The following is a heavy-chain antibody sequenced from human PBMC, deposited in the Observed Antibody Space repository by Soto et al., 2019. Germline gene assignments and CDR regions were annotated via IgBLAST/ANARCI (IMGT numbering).Heavy chain of an antibody. CDR2: IYYSGST. V-gene: IGHV4-59*01. J-gene: IGHJ4*02. Sequence: ASETLSLTCTVSGGSISSYYWSWIRQPPGKGLEWIGYIYYSGSTNYNPSLKSRVTISVDTSKNQFSLKLSSVTAADTAVYYCATSAPYFDYWGQGTLVTVSS. CDR1: GGSISSYY. CDR3: ATSAPYFDY.